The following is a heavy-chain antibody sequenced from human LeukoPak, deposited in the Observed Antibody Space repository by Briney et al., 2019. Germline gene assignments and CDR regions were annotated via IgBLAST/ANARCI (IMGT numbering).Heavy chain of an antibody. CDR3: ARVSLNHDILTGYFPSRYYYGMDV. CDR1: GFTFSDYY. CDR2: ISSSSSYT. J-gene: IGHJ6*04. D-gene: IGHD3-9*01. V-gene: IGHV3-11*06. Sequence: GGSLRLSCAASGFTFSDYYMSWIRQAPGKGLEWVSYISSSSSYTNYADSVKGRFTISRDNAKNSLYLQMNSLRAEDTAVYYCARVSLNHDILTGYFPSRYYYGMDVWGKGTTVTVSS.